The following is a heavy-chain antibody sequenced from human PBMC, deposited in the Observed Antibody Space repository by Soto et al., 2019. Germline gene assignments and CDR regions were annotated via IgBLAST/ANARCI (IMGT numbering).Heavy chain of an antibody. CDR3: AKDGIAAAAEQHPIDY. CDR1: GFTFSSYG. CDR2: ISYDGSNK. J-gene: IGHJ4*02. D-gene: IGHD6-13*01. Sequence: PGGSLRLSCAASGFTFSSYGMHWVRQAPGKGLEWVAVISYDGSNKYYADSVKGRFTISRDNSKNTLYLQMNSLRAEDTAVYYCAKDGIAAAAEQHPIDYWGQGTLVTVSS. V-gene: IGHV3-30*18.